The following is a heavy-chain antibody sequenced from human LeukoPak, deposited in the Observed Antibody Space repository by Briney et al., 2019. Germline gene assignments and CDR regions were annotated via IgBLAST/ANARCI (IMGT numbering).Heavy chain of an antibody. CDR2: IYSGDSDT. D-gene: IGHD3-16*01. CDR1: GYSFTNYW. J-gene: IGHJ4*02. Sequence: GESLKISCKGSGYSFTNYWIGWGRQMPGKGLEWMGIIYSGDSDTRYSPSFQGQVTISADKSLSTAYLQWSSLKASDTAMYYCARQVGNAYYAAYFDYWGQGTLVTVSS. V-gene: IGHV5-51*01. CDR3: ARQVGNAYYAAYFDY.